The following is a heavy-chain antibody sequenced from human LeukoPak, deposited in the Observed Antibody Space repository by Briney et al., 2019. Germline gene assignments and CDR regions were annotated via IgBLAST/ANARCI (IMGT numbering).Heavy chain of an antibody. V-gene: IGHV1-69*04. CDR3: ARDPDPIVVVPAAIISSEPSADY. J-gene: IGHJ4*02. D-gene: IGHD2-2*01. CDR2: IIPILGIA. Sequence: GASVKVSCKASGGTFSSYAISWVRQAPGQGLEWMGRIIPILGIANYAQKFQGRVTITADKSTSTAYMELSSLRSEDTAVYYCARDPDPIVVVPAAIISSEPSADYWGQGTLVTVSS. CDR1: GGTFSSYA.